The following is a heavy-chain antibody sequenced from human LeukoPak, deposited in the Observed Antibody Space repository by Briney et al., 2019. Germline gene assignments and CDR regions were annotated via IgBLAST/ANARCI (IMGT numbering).Heavy chain of an antibody. CDR2: ISGSGLRT. D-gene: IGHD5-18*01. V-gene: IGHV3-23*01. CDR3: ARVSGKIQIWPPPFGDGLGV. Sequence: GGSLRLSCAASRFTFSNYVMTWVRQAPGKGLECVSAISGSGLRTYYADSVKGRFTISRDNPKNTLYLQMNSLRAEDTAIYYCARVSGKIQIWPPPFGDGLGVWGQGTTVTVSS. J-gene: IGHJ6*02. CDR1: RFTFSNYV.